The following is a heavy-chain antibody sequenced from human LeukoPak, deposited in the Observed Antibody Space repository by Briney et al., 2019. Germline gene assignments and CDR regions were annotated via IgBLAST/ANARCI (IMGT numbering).Heavy chain of an antibody. D-gene: IGHD3-10*01. Sequence: SETLSLTCTVSGGSISSSSYYWGWIRQPPGKGLEWIGSIYTSGSTNYNPSLKSRVTMSVDTSKNQLSLKLSSVTAADTAVYYCAREGGSIWFVDYWGQGTLVTVSS. CDR1: GGSISSSSYY. CDR2: IYTSGST. V-gene: IGHV4-39*07. J-gene: IGHJ4*02. CDR3: AREGGSIWFVDY.